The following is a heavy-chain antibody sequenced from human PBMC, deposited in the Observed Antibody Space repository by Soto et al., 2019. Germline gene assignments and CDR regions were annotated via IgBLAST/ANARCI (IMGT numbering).Heavy chain of an antibody. D-gene: IGHD1-1*01. Sequence: QVQLVQSGAEVKKPGSSVKVSCKASGGTFSSYAIDWVRQAPGQGLEWMGGIIPIFGTTNYAQKLQGRVKLTGDESTRTAYMELSTLRSEDTAVYYCARGTVTGSEYNYYYYGMDVWGQGTTVTVSS. V-gene: IGHV1-69*12. J-gene: IGHJ6*02. CDR3: ARGTVTGSEYNYYYYGMDV. CDR1: GGTFSSYA. CDR2: IIPIFGTT.